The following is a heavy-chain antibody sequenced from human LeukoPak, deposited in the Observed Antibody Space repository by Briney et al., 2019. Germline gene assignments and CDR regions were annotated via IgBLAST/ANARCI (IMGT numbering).Heavy chain of an antibody. CDR2: IKTDGSDR. V-gene: IGHV3-74*01. CDR1: GFSFSDYW. J-gene: IGHJ4*02. CDR3: IRDFLTVTTNDY. Sequence: GGSLRLSCVVSGFSFSDYWMHWVRKAPGKGLVWVSGIKTDGSDRRYADFVKGRFTISRDNAKNTLFLQMNSLRAEDTAVYYCIRDFLTVTTNDYWGQGTLVTVSS. D-gene: IGHD4-11*01.